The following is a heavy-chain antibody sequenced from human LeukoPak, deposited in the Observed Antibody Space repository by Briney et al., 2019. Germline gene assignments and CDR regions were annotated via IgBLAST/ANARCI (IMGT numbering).Heavy chain of an antibody. D-gene: IGHD1-1*01. CDR1: GYSISNDYH. CDR3: AKAGTTGIHHWFDP. CDR2: IYHSGGS. J-gene: IGHJ5*02. Sequence: PSETLSLTCVVSGYSISNDYHWGWIRQPPGEGLEWIGNIYHSGGSYYNPSLKSRVTILVDMPKNQFSLKLSSVTAADTAVYYCAKAGTTGIHHWFDPWGQGNLVTVSS. V-gene: IGHV4-38-2*01.